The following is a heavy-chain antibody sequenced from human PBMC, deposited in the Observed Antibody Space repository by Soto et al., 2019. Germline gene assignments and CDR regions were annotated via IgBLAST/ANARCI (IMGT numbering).Heavy chain of an antibody. CDR2: IYYSGST. J-gene: IGHJ6*02. D-gene: IGHD2-21*02. Sequence: SETLSPTCTVSGSSISSGGYYWSWIRQHPGKGMEWIGYIYYSGSTYYNPSLKSRVTISVDTSKNQFSPKLSSVTAADTAVYYCARYCGGDCYRRSYYYYGMDVWGQGTTVTVSS. V-gene: IGHV4-31*03. CDR3: ARYCGGDCYRRSYYYYGMDV. CDR1: GSSISSGGYY.